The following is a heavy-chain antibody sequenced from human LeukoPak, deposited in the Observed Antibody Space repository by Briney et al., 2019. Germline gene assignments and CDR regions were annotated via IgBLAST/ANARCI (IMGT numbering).Heavy chain of an antibody. Sequence: GGSLRLSCVASGFTFSSYDMHWVRQAPGKGLEWVAVISYDGSNKYYADSVKGRFTISRDNSKNTLYLQMNSLRAEDTAVYYCARDGVVPYSYYGMDVWGQGTTVTVSS. CDR2: ISYDGSNK. J-gene: IGHJ6*02. D-gene: IGHD2-15*01. CDR1: GFTFSSYD. CDR3: ARDGVVPYSYYGMDV. V-gene: IGHV3-30-3*01.